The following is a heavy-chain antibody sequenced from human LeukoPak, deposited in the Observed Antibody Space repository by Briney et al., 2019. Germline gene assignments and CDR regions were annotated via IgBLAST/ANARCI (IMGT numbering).Heavy chain of an antibody. Sequence: GGSLRLSCAASGFTFSSYWMHWVRHAPGKGLVWVSRINSDGSSTSYADSVKGRFTISRDNAKNTLHLQMNSLRAEDTAVYYCYSAFTNYDILTGYRHDAFDIWGQGTMVTVSS. CDR1: GFTFSSYW. CDR2: INSDGSST. CDR3: YSAFTNYDILTGYRHDAFDI. J-gene: IGHJ3*02. V-gene: IGHV3-74*01. D-gene: IGHD3-9*01.